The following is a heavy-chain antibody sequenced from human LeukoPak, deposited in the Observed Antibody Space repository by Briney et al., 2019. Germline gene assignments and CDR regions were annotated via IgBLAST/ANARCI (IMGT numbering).Heavy chain of an antibody. CDR1: GYSISSGYY. Sequence: SGTLSLTCTVSGYSISSGYYRGWIRQPPGKGLEWSGSSNSRGTTYYNASLKSRVTISVDTSKTLFSLKLTSVTAADTAVYYCARGARKGDDYGGFVDYWSQGTLVTGSS. J-gene: IGHJ4*02. CDR2: SNSRGTT. V-gene: IGHV4-38-2*02. CDR3: ARGARKGDDYGGFVDY. D-gene: IGHD4-23*01.